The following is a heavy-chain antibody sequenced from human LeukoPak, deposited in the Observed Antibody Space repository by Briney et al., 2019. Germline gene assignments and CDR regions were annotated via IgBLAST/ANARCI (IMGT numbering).Heavy chain of an antibody. D-gene: IGHD5-24*01. J-gene: IGHJ4*02. CDR1: GFTFDDYA. CDR3: AKDLRRLQSSAFDY. V-gene: IGHV3-9*01. Sequence: GRSLRLSCAASGFTFDDYAMHWVRQAPGKGLEWVSGISWNSGSIGYADSVKGRFTISRDNAKNSMYLQMNSLRAEDTALYYCAKDLRRLQSSAFDYWGQGTLVTVFS. CDR2: ISWNSGSI.